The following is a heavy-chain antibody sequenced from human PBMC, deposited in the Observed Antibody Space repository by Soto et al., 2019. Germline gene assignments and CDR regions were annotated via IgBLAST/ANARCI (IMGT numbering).Heavy chain of an antibody. D-gene: IGHD6-19*01. J-gene: IGHJ4*02. V-gene: IGHV3-23*01. CDR3: VKASPIGVSGDDY. CDR1: GFTFSSYA. CDR2: ILGGSGKT. Sequence: EVQLLESGGGLVQPGGSLRLSCAASGFTFSSYAMTWVRQAPGKGLEWVALILGGSGKTYYADSVKGRFTISRDNSKNKLYLQMNSLRAEYSAPYYFVKASPIGVSGDDYWGQGTLVTVSS.